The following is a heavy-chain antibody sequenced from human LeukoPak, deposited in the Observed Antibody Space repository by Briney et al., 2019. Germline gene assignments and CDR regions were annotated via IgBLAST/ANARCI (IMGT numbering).Heavy chain of an antibody. J-gene: IGHJ4*02. CDR1: GFTFSNYE. V-gene: IGHV3-48*03. Sequence: GGSLRLSCAGSGFTFSNYEMNWVRQAPGKGLEWVSYISISGSTIYYADSAKGRFTVSRDNARNSLYLQMNSLGAEDTAVYYCAREVPSMDYWGQGTLVTVSS. CDR3: AREVPSMDY. CDR2: ISISGSTI.